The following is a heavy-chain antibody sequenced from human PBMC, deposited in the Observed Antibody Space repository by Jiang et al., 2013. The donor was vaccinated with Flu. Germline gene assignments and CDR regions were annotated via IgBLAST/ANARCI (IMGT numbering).Heavy chain of an antibody. D-gene: IGHD5-12*01. Sequence: KSRVTISVDTSKNQFSLKLSSVTAADTAMYYCARRNSGYDSWGQGTLVTVSS. V-gene: IGHV4-61*07. J-gene: IGHJ5*01. CDR3: ARRNSGYDS.